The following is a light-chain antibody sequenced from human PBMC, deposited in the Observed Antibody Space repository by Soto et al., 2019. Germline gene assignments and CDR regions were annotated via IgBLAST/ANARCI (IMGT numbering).Light chain of an antibody. CDR3: QQLNSYLGT. V-gene: IGKV1-39*01. CDR1: QTVISY. J-gene: IGKJ3*01. CDR2: ATT. Sequence: DIQLTQSPSSLCSSVGDRFTITCRASQTVISYLNWYEQKPGQAPKLLXYATTHLQSGVPSRFSGSGSGTDFTLTISSLQPEDFATYYCQQLNSYLGTFGPGTKVDIK.